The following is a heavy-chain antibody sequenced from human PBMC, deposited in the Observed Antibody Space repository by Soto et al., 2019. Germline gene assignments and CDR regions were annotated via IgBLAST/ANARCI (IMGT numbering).Heavy chain of an antibody. V-gene: IGHV6-1*01. CDR2: TYYRSKWYN. J-gene: IGHJ5*01. CDR3: ARRIGNSWLAS. Sequence: QSPSRGLEWLGRTYYRSKWYNDYAVSVKSRITINPDTSNNQLSLQLNSVTPDDTAMYYCARRIGNSWLASQGQGTPVTVSS.